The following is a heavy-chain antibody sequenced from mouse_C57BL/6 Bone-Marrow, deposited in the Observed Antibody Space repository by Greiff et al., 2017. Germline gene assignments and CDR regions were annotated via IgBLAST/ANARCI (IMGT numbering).Heavy chain of an antibody. CDR2: ISSGGSYT. CDR1: GFTFSSYG. Sequence: EVMLVESGGDLVKPGGSLKLSCAASGFTFSSYGMSWVRQTPDKRLEWVATISSGGSYTYYPDSVKGRFTISRDNAKNTLYLQMSSLKSEDTAMYYCARHTGAVYFDYWGQGTTLTVSS. D-gene: IGHD4-1*01. V-gene: IGHV5-6*01. J-gene: IGHJ2*01. CDR3: ARHTGAVYFDY.